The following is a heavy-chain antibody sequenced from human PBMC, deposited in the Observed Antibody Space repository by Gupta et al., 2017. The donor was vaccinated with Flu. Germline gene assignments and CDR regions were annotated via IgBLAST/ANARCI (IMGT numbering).Heavy chain of an antibody. CDR2: IYHSGST. V-gene: IGHV4-4*02. CDR1: GGSISSSNW. CDR3: ARDNVIAAAQRIFYHYGLDV. J-gene: IGHJ6*02. D-gene: IGHD6-13*01. Sequence: QVQLQESGPGLVKSSGTLSLTCAVSGGSISSSNWWSWIRQSPGKGLEWIGEIYHSGSTNYNPSLKSRVTISVDKTKNQFSLKLRSVTAADTAVYYCARDNVIAAAQRIFYHYGLDVWGQGTTVTVSS.